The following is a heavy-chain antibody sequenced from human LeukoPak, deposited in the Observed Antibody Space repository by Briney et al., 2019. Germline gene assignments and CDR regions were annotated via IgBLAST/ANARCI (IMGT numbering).Heavy chain of an antibody. CDR2: ISAYTGDT. D-gene: IGHD3-22*01. CDR3: ARYRLSDSPINWFDP. V-gene: IGHV1-18*01. CDR1: GYTFSTFG. Sequence: ASVKVSCKAPGYTFSTFGIAWVRQAPGQGLEWMGWISAYTGDTDYAQNLQGRVTMTTDTSTNTAYMELGSLRSDDTAVYYCARYRLSDSPINWFDPWGQGTLVTVSS. J-gene: IGHJ5*02.